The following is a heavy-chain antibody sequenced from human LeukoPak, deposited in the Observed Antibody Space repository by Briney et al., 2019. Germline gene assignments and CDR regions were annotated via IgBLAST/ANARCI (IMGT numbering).Heavy chain of an antibody. D-gene: IGHD2-15*01. CDR1: GFTFSSYS. V-gene: IGHV3-48*04. Sequence: GGSLRLSCAASGFTFSSYSMSWVRQAPGKGLEWVSYISSSSSTIYYADSVKGRFTISRDNAKNSLYLQMNSLRAEDTAVYYCARDRPDIVVVVAAAFDIWGQGTMVTVSS. CDR3: ARDRPDIVVVVAAAFDI. CDR2: ISSSSSTI. J-gene: IGHJ3*02.